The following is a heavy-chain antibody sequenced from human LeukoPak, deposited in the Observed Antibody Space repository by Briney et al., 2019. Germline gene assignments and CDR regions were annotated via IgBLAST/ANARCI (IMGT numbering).Heavy chain of an antibody. V-gene: IGHV4-59*01. D-gene: IGHD3-3*01. CDR3: ARHYDFWSGYYGGANWFDP. CDR2: IYYSGST. Sequence: SETLSLTCTDSGGSISSYYWSWIRQPPGKGLEWIGYIYYSGSTNYNPSLKSRVTISVDTSKNQFSLKLSSVTAADTAVYYCARHYDFWSGYYGGANWFDPWGQGTLVTVSS. CDR1: GGSISSYY. J-gene: IGHJ5*02.